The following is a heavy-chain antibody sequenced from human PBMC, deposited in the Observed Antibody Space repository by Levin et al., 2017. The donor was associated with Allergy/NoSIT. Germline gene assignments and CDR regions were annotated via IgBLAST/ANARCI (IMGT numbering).Heavy chain of an antibody. CDR3: SGGSSGYYLPTDY. CDR1: GGSISSSSYY. Sequence: SETLSLTCTVSGGSISSSSYYWGWIRQPPGKGLEWIGSIYYSGSTYYNPSLTSRVTISVDTSKNQFSLKLSSVTAADTAVYYCSGGSSGYYLPTDYWGQGTLVTVSS. D-gene: IGHD3-22*01. V-gene: IGHV4-39*01. J-gene: IGHJ4*02. CDR2: IYYSGST.